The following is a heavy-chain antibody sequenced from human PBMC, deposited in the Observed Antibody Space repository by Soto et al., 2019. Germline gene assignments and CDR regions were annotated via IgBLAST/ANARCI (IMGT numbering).Heavy chain of an antibody. CDR2: IYYNVNT. CDR3: ATAPSCSGGSCYFYYYYGMDV. D-gene: IGHD2-15*01. CDR1: GGSISSYY. J-gene: IGHJ6*02. Sequence: SETLSLTCTVSGGSISSYYWSWIRQPPGKGLEWIGYIYYNVNTNYNPSLKSRVTISVDTSKNQFSLKLSSVTAADTAVYYCATAPSCSGGSCYFYYYYGMDVWGQGTTVTVSS. V-gene: IGHV4-59*08.